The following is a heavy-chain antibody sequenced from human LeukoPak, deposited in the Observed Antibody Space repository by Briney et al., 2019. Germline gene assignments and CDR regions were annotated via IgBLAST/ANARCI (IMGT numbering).Heavy chain of an antibody. J-gene: IGHJ4*02. Sequence: PSETLSLTCPVSGVSFDGYYWSWVRQTPEKGLEWNGVINHSGYTNDSPSLKSRVTLSIDTSRKQFSLNLRSVTVADAGIYYCTRMPTGHDYWRQGSLVTVSS. D-gene: IGHD4-17*01. CDR3: TRMPTGHDY. CDR2: INHSGYT. CDR1: GVSFDGYY. V-gene: IGHV4-34*07.